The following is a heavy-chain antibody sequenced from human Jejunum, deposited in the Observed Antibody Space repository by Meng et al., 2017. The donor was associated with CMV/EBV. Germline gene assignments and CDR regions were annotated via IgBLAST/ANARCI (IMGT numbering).Heavy chain of an antibody. V-gene: IGHV3-48*03. D-gene: IGHD3-10*01. CDR1: GFPISNYE. CDR3: AREHISMVRGYGMDV. Sequence: GFPISNYEMNWVRQAPGTGLEWLSYIDNSATPIYYADSVRGRFTLSRDNAEKSLYLQMNSLRAEDTAVYYCAREHISMVRGYGMDVWGQGTTVTVSS. CDR2: IDNSATPI. J-gene: IGHJ6*02.